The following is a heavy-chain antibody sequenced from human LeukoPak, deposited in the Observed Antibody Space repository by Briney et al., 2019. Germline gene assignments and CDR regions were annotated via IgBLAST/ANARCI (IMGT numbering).Heavy chain of an antibody. J-gene: IGHJ4*02. D-gene: IGHD2-2*01. Sequence: SETLSLTCAVSGYSLSSGYYWGWIRQAPGKGLEWIGSIYHSGSTHYNPSLKRRVTISVDTPKNQFSLKLSAVTAADTAVYYCARNGTSSYFDYWGQGTLVTVSS. CDR3: ARNGTSSYFDY. V-gene: IGHV4-38-2*01. CDR1: GYSLSSGYY. CDR2: IYHSGST.